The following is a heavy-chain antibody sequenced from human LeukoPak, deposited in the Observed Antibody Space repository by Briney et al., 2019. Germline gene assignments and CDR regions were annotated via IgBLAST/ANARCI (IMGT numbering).Heavy chain of an antibody. D-gene: IGHD5-12*01. CDR3: VRLGGGDIDY. CDR2: TYYRSKWHN. V-gene: IGHV6-1*01. CDR1: GDSVSNKNTA. Sequence: SQTLSLTCAISGDSVSNKNTAWNWIRQSPSRGLEWLGRTYYRSKWHNGYAVSVKSRITINPDTSKNQFSLQLNSVTPEDTAVYYCVRLGGGDIDYWGQGTLVTVSS. J-gene: IGHJ4*02.